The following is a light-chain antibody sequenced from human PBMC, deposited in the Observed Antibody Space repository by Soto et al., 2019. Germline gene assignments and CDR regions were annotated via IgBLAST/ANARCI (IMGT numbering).Light chain of an antibody. J-gene: IGKJ1*01. V-gene: IGKV3-20*01. Sequence: ELVLTQSPVTLSLSPGKKCTLSCTASQSVSNNYLAWYQQKPGQAPRLLIYGASNRATGIPDRFSGSGSGTDFTLTISRLEPEDFAVYYCQQYGSSGTFGQGTKVDIK. CDR3: QQYGSSGT. CDR1: QSVSNNY. CDR2: GAS.